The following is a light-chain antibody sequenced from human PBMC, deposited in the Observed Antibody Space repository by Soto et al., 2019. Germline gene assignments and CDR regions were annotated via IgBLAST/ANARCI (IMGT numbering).Light chain of an antibody. CDR2: DVS. J-gene: IGKJ4*01. Sequence: EIVLTQSPATLSLSPGERATLSCRASQSVSSYLAWYQQKPGQAPRLLIYDVSNRATGIPARFSGSGSGTDFPLTISSLEPEDFAVYYCHHRANWPLTFGGGTTVEIK. CDR1: QSVSSY. CDR3: HHRANWPLT. V-gene: IGKV3-11*01.